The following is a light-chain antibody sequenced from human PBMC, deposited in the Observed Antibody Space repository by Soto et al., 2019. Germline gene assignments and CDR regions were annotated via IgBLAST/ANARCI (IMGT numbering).Light chain of an antibody. CDR1: QSVSSN. J-gene: IGKJ1*01. V-gene: IGKV3-20*01. Sequence: EDARTKSPTTLPVSPGEGATLSCRSSQSVSSNLAWYQQKPGQAPRLLIYATSTRATGIPDRFSGSGSVTDFTLTISRLEPEDFAVYYCQQFGISPWTFGQGTRVEIK. CDR2: ATS. CDR3: QQFGISPWT.